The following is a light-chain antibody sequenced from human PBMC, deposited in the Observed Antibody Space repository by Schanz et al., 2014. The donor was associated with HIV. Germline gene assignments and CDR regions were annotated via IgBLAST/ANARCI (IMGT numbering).Light chain of an antibody. Sequence: QSALTQPPSASGSPGQSVTISCTGTSSDVGGYNYVSWYQQHPGKAPKLMIYEVTKRPSGVPDRFSGSKSGTSASLAITGLRSEDEADYYCAAWDGSLNVWVFGGGTKLTVL. V-gene: IGLV2-8*01. CDR1: SSDVGGYNY. CDR2: EVT. CDR3: AAWDGSLNVWV. J-gene: IGLJ3*02.